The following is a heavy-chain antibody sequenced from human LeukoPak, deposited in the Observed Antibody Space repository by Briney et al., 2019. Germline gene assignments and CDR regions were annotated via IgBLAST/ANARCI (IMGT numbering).Heavy chain of an antibody. V-gene: IGHV3-74*01. Sequence: GGSLRLSCAASGFTYGSYWMHSVRQAPGKGQVWVSRINTDGGDKIYADSVKGRFTISRDNAKNTLFLQMNSLRAEDTAVYYCARDEKIVGASGQDYWGQGTLVTVSS. J-gene: IGHJ4*02. CDR1: GFTYGSYW. D-gene: IGHD1-26*01. CDR2: INTDGGDK. CDR3: ARDEKIVGASGQDY.